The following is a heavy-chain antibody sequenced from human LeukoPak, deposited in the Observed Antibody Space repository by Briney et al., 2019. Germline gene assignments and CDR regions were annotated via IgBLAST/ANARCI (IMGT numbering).Heavy chain of an antibody. V-gene: IGHV3-48*01. CDR3: ARGAQRFLEWLSEAYYMDV. D-gene: IGHD3-3*01. CDR1: GFTFSSYS. J-gene: IGHJ6*03. Sequence: SGGSLRLSCAASGFTFSSYSMNWVRQAPGKGLEWVSYISSSSGTIYYADSVKGRFTISRDNAKNSLYLQMNSLRAEDTAVYYCARGAQRFLEWLSEAYYMDVWGKGTTVTVSS. CDR2: ISSSSGTI.